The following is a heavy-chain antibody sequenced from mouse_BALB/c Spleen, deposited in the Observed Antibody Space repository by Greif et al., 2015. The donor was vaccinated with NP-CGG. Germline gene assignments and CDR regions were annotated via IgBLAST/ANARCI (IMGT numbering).Heavy chain of an antibody. D-gene: IGHD1-1*01. CDR2: IDPENGNT. CDR3: ARSYYGSIPYY. CDR1: GFNIKDYY. V-gene: IGHV14-1*02. J-gene: IGHJ2*01. Sequence: VQLQQSGAELVRPGALVKLSCKASGFNIKDYYMHWVKQRPEQGLEWIGWIDPENGNTIYDPKFQGKASITADTSSNTACLQLSSLTSEDTAVYYGARSYYGSIPYYWVQGTTLTVSS.